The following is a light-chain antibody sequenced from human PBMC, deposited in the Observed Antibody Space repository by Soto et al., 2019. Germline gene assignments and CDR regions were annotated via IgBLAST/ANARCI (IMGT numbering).Light chain of an antibody. J-gene: IGKJ5*01. Sequence: EIVLTQTPLLSPVTLGQPASISCRSSRSLVASDGNAYLTWLHQRPGQPPRPLIYKVSQRLSGVPDRFSGSGAGTDFTLHISRVEAEDVGTYFCMQATQLRTFGQGTRLES. CDR1: RSLVASDGNAY. V-gene: IGKV2-24*01. CDR2: KVS. CDR3: MQATQLRT.